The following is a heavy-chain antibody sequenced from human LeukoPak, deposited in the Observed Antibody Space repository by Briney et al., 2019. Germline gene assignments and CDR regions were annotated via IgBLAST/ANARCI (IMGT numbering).Heavy chain of an antibody. CDR2: ISTFSTYT. J-gene: IGHJ4*02. CDR3: ARIKGYSSSPFDI. CDR1: GFTLTDYY. Sequence: SGGSLRLTCAASGFTLTDYYMTWIRQAPGKGLEWLSYISTFSTYTNYADSVKGRFTISRDNANQSLFLQMDSLRADDTAVYYCARIKGYSSSPFDIWGQGTLVTVSS. V-gene: IGHV3-11*06. D-gene: IGHD6-19*01.